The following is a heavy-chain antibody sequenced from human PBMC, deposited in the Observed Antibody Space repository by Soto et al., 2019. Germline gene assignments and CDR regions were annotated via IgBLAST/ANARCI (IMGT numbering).Heavy chain of an antibody. V-gene: IGHV3-30-3*01. CDR1: GFTFSSYA. CDR3: ARGYYYDSSGDYDALDI. J-gene: IGHJ3*02. CDR2: ISYDGSNK. D-gene: IGHD3-22*01. Sequence: QVQLVESGGGVVQPGRSLRLSCAASGFTFSSYAMHWVRQAPGKGLEWVAVISYDGSNKYYADSVKGRFTISRDNSKNTLYLQMNSLRAEDMAVYYCARGYYYDSSGDYDALDIWGQGTMVTVSS.